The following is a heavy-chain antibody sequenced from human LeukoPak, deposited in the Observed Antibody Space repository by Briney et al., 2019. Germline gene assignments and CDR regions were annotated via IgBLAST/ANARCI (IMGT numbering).Heavy chain of an antibody. CDR3: ARTPYGFGSYYFDY. D-gene: IGHD4-17*01. J-gene: IGHJ4*02. V-gene: IGHV4-61*05. CDR1: GGSISSSSYY. Sequence: KPSETLSLTCTVSGGSISSSSYYWGWIRQPPGKGLEWIGYIYYSGSTNYNPSLKSRVTISVDTSKNQFSLKLSSVTAADTAVYYCARTPYGFGSYYFDYWGQGTLVTVSS. CDR2: IYYSGST.